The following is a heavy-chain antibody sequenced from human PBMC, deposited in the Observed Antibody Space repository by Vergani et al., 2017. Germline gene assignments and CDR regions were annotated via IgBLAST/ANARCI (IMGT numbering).Heavy chain of an antibody. CDR3: AKEGGYCSGGSFYLDAWFDP. J-gene: IGHJ5*02. V-gene: IGHV3-23*01. CDR2: ISGSGGST. D-gene: IGHD2-15*01. Sequence: EVQLLESGGGLVQPGGSLRLSCAASGFTFSSYAMSWVRQAPGKGLEWVSVISGSGGSTYYADSVKGRFTISSDNSMNTLYLQMNSLRAEDTAVYYCAKEGGYCSGGSFYLDAWFDPWGQGTLVTVSS. CDR1: GFTFSSYA.